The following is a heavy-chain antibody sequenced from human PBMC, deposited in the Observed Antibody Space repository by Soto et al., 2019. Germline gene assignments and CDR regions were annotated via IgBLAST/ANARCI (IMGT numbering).Heavy chain of an antibody. CDR1: GFTFSSHA. CDR3: AKDLVQYSSGWSDAFDI. D-gene: IGHD6-19*01. CDR2: ISGSGGST. J-gene: IGHJ3*02. Sequence: GGPLRLSFEASGFTFSSHAMSWVRQAPGKGLEWVSVISGSGGSTYYAASVKGRFTISRNNSKNTLYLQMNSLRAEETAVYYCAKDLVQYSSGWSDAFDIWGQGTMVTVSS. V-gene: IGHV3-23*01.